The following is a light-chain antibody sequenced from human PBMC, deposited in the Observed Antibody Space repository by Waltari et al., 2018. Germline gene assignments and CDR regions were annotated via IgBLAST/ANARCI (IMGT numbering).Light chain of an antibody. CDR2: QAS. CDR3: QQSWT. CDR1: QSISSW. V-gene: IGKV1-5*03. Sequence: IHMTKSPSTPAASVGARVTVTCRVSQSISSWLAWYQQKPGKAPKLLIYQASALESGVPSRFSGSGSGTEFTLTISSLQPDDFATYYCQQSWTFGQGTKVEIK. J-gene: IGKJ1*01.